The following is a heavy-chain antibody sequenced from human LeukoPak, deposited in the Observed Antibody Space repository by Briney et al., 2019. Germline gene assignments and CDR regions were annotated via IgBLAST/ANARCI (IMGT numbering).Heavy chain of an antibody. D-gene: IGHD3-10*01. V-gene: IGHV4-59*12. CDR3: AREGSGSYLGYYYYMEV. Sequence: PSETLSLTCTVSGGSISSYYWSWIRQPPGKGLEWIGYIYYSGSTNYNPSLKSRVTISADKSKKQFSLRLTSVTAADTAVYYCAREGSGSYLGYYYYMEVWGTGTTVTVSS. CDR1: GGSISSYY. CDR2: IYYSGST. J-gene: IGHJ6*03.